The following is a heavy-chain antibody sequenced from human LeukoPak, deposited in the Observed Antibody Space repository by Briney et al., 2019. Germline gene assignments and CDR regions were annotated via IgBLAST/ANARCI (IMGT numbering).Heavy chain of an antibody. Sequence: PSVKVSCKASGYTFTSYDINWVRQATGQGLEWMGWTNPNSGNTGYAQKFQGRVTMTRNTSISTAYMELSSLRSEDTAVYYCARVGGARLDYYYGMDVWGQGTTVTVSS. CDR2: TNPNSGNT. CDR1: GYTFTSYD. V-gene: IGHV1-8*01. CDR3: ARVGGARLDYYYGMDV. J-gene: IGHJ6*02. D-gene: IGHD3-16*01.